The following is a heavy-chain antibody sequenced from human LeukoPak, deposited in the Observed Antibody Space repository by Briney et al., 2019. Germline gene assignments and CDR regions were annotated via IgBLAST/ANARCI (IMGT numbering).Heavy chain of an antibody. CDR1: GGSISSSSYY. Sequence: PSETLSLTCTVSGGSISSSSYYWGWIRQPPGKGLEWIGSIYYSGSTYYNPSLKSRVTISVDTSKNQFSLKLSSVTAADTAVYYCARHEELLRNFDYWGQGTLVTASS. CDR3: ARHEELLRNFDY. D-gene: IGHD1-26*01. CDR2: IYYSGST. J-gene: IGHJ4*02. V-gene: IGHV4-39*01.